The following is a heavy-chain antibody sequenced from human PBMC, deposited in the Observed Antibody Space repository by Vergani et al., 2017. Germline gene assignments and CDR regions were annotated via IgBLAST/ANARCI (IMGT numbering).Heavy chain of an antibody. CDR3: ARDQQDLVRSGYYPGDY. CDR1: GYTFTGYY. Sequence: QVQLVQSGAEVKKPGASVKVSCKASGYTFTGYYMHWVRQAPGQGLEWMGWINPNSGGTNYAQKFQGRVTMTRDTSISTAYMELSRLRADDTAVYYWARDQQDLVRSGYYPGDYWGQGTLVTVSS. V-gene: IGHV1-2*02. D-gene: IGHD3-22*01. CDR2: INPNSGGT. J-gene: IGHJ4*02.